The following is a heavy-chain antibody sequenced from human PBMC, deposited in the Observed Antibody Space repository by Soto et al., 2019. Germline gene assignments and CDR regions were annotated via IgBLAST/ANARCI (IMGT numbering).Heavy chain of an antibody. J-gene: IGHJ5*02. D-gene: IGHD2-21*02. CDR3: TSALTVTASYNWFDP. CDR1: GSSISSSSYY. Sequence: SETLSLTCSVSGSSISSSSYYWGWIRQPPGKGLEWIGSRSYSGSTYYNPSLKSRVTISVDTSKNHFSLKLRSVTAADAAVYYCTSALTVTASYNWFDPWGQGTLVT. V-gene: IGHV4-39*02. CDR2: RSYSGST.